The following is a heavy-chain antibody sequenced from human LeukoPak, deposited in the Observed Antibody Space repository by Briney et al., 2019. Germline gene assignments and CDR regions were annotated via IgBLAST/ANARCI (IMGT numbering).Heavy chain of an antibody. D-gene: IGHD1-26*01. V-gene: IGHV1-69*13. J-gene: IGHJ3*02. CDR3: AREASSGSYFVGAFDI. CDR1: GGTFSSYA. Sequence: GASVKVSCKASGGTFSSYAISWVRQAPGQGLEWMGGIIPIFGTANYAQKFQGRVTITADESTSTAYMELSSLRSEDTAVYYCAREASSGSYFVGAFDIWGQGIMVTVSS. CDR2: IIPIFGTA.